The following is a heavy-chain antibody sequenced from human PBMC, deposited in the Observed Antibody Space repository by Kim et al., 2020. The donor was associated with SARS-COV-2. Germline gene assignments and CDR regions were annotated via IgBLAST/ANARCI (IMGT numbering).Heavy chain of an antibody. CDR3: AIYRDDYSNQQPFFDY. J-gene: IGHJ4*02. Sequence: SETLSLTCTVSGGSISSSSYYWGWIRQPPGKGLEWIGSIYYSGSTYYNPSLKSRVTISVDTSKNQFSLKLSSVTAADTAVYYCAIYRDDYSNQQPFFDYWGQGTLVTVSS. V-gene: IGHV4-39*01. CDR1: GGSISSSSYY. CDR2: IYYSGST. D-gene: IGHD4-4*01.